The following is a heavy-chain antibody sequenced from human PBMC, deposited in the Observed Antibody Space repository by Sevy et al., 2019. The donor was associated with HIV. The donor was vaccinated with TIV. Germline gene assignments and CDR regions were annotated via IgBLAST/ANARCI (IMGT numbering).Heavy chain of an antibody. CDR1: GFTFSTYT. CDR3: AKGDSTFYGLDV. D-gene: IGHD6-13*01. V-gene: IGHV3-23*01. CDR2: ISGSGGST. Sequence: GGSLRLSCAASGFTFSTYTMNWVRQAPGKGLEWVSAISGSGGSTYYADSVKGRFTISRDKSKNTLFLQMNSLTAEDTAVYYCAKGDSTFYGLDVWGQGTTVTVSS. J-gene: IGHJ6*02.